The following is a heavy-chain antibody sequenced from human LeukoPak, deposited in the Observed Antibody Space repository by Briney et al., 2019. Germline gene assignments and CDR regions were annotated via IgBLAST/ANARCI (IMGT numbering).Heavy chain of an antibody. Sequence: GDSVTVSCTASGCTFSSYCMHWVRQAPGQGMEGMGWINPNSSGTNYEKTLQGRVTITRDNTINTAYMQMKRLRSDDDAGYYCARDLGGIPVRGVIRRLYYMYVWGKGTTVTVSS. CDR2: INPNSSGT. J-gene: IGHJ6*03. D-gene: IGHD3-10*01. CDR1: GCTFSSYC. V-gene: IGHV1-2*02. CDR3: ARDLGGIPVRGVIRRLYYMYV.